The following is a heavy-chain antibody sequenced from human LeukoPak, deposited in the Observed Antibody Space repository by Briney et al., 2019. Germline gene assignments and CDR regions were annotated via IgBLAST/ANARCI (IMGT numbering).Heavy chain of an antibody. CDR3: ARGDYFDY. D-gene: IGHD3-16*01. CDR2: IYGGDSDN. J-gene: IGHJ4*02. Sequence: GESLKISCKASGYNFNANWIAWVRESPGKGLEWMGSIYGGDSDNRYSPSFQGHVTISVDKSNSVAYLQWSSLRASDTAMYYCARGDYFDYWGQGTLVTVSS. V-gene: IGHV5-51*01. CDR1: GYNFNANW.